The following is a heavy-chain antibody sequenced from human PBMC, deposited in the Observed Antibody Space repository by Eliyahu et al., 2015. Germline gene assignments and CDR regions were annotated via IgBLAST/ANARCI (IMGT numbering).Heavy chain of an antibody. Sequence: EVQLVESGGGLVQPGGSXXLSCXASGFXFXSXSMNWVRQAPGKGLEWVSYISSSSSTIYYADSVKGRFTISRDNAKNSLYLQMNSLRDEDTAVYYCARGNYDFWSGYLTYFDYWGQGTLVTVSS. CDR3: ARGNYDFWSGYLTYFDY. CDR2: ISSSSSTI. D-gene: IGHD3-3*01. V-gene: IGHV3-48*02. CDR1: GFXFXSXS. J-gene: IGHJ4*02.